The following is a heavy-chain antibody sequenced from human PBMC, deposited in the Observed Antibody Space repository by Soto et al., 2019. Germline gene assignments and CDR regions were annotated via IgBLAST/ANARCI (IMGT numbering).Heavy chain of an antibody. V-gene: IGHV3-30-3*01. J-gene: IGHJ4*02. Sequence: GGSLRLSCAASGFTFSSYAMHWVRQAPGKGLEWVAVISYDGSNKYYADSVKGRFTISRDNSKNTLYLQMNSLRAEDTAVYYCARGPTLMATSYYYFDYWGQGTLVTVSS. CDR1: GFTFSSYA. CDR2: ISYDGSNK. CDR3: ARGPTLMATSYYYFDY. D-gene: IGHD1-26*01.